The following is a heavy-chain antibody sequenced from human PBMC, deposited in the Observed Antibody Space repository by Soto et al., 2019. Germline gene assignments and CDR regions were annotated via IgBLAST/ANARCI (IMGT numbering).Heavy chain of an antibody. D-gene: IGHD3-16*01. V-gene: IGHV2-5*01. CDR3: AHRLTDPGMAV. CDR1: GFSLTTGGVG. Sequence: QITLKESGPTLVKPTQTLTLTCTFSGFSLTTGGVGVGWFRQPPGKALEWLADLYWNTEKNHSPSLRGRLIIAKNTSRDQVFLPVTNVDPTDTATYYGAHRLTDPGMAVWGQGTTVTVSS. CDR2: LYWNTEK. J-gene: IGHJ6*02.